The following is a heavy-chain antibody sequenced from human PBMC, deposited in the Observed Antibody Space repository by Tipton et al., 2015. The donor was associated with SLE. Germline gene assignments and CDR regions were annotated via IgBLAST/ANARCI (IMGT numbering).Heavy chain of an antibody. J-gene: IGHJ5*01. Sequence: LSLTCTVSGVSITDSRFHWVRQAPGKGLEWVALISYNSGHKYYADSVKGRFTISRDNSNNTLYLQMNSLRAEDTAVYYCARKFNDYGDYDSWGQGTLVTVSS. V-gene: IGHV3-30*04. D-gene: IGHD4-17*01. CDR1: GVSITDSR. CDR2: ISYNSGHK. CDR3: ARKFNDYGDYDS.